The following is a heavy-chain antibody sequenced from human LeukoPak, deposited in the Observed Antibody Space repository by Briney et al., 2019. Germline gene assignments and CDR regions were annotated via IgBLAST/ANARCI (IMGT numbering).Heavy chain of an antibody. CDR2: INHSGGT. CDR1: GGSFSGYY. J-gene: IGHJ6*02. CDR3: ARGRLAPRSGGGQSYYYGMDV. Sequence: PSETLSLTCAVYGGSFSGYYWSWIRQPPGKGLEWIGEINHSGGTNYNPSLKSRVTISLDTSKNQFSLRLSSVTAADTVVYYCARGRLAPRSGGGQSYYYGMDVWGQGTTVTVSS. V-gene: IGHV4-34*01. D-gene: IGHD2-15*01.